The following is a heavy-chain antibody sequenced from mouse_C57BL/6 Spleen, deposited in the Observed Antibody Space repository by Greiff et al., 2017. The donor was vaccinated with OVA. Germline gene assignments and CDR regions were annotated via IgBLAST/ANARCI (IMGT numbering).Heavy chain of an antibody. J-gene: IGHJ2*01. CDR1: GFNIKNTY. D-gene: IGHD1-1*01. Sequence: EVQLQQSVAELVRPGASVKLSCTASGFNIKNTYMHWVKQRPEQGLEWIGRIDPANGNTKYAPKFQGKATITADTSANTAYLQLSSLTSEDTAIYYGARGYYGSSYNFDYWGQGTTLTVSS. CDR2: IDPANGNT. V-gene: IGHV14-3*01. CDR3: ARGYYGSSYNFDY.